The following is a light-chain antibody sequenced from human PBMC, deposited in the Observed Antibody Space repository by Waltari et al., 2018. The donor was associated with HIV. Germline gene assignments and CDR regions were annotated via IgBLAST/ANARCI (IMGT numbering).Light chain of an antibody. CDR2: KNS. V-gene: IGLV3-25*03. Sequence: SYELTQPPSVSVSPGQPARITCSGEPLPKQYAYGYPQKPGQAPVLLIYKNSERPSGIPERFSGSSSGTPVTLTISGVQAEDEADYYCQSAGSSGTYVVFGGGTKLTVL. J-gene: IGLJ2*01. CDR1: PLPKQY. CDR3: QSAGSSGTYVV.